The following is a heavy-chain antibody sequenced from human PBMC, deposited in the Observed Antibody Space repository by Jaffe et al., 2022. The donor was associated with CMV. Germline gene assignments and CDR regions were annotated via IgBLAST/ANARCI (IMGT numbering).Heavy chain of an antibody. V-gene: IGHV2-70*01. CDR1: GFSLSTSGMC. CDR3: ARIKATPTYDSSGWYGRYYYYGMDV. J-gene: IGHJ6*02. CDR2: IDWDDDK. D-gene: IGHD6-19*01. Sequence: QVTLRESGPALVKPTQTLTLTCTFSGFSLSTSGMCVSWIRQPPGKALEWLALIDWDDDKYYSTSLKTRLTISKDTSKNQVVLTMTNMDPVDTATYYCARIKATPTYDSSGWYGRYYYYGMDVWGQGTTVTVSS.